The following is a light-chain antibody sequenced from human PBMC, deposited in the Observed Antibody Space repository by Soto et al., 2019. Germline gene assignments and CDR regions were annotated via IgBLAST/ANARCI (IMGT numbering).Light chain of an antibody. J-gene: IGLJ1*01. CDR1: SSDVGGYNY. Sequence: QSVLTQPASVSGSRGQSITISCTGTSSDVGGYNYVSWYQQNPGKAPKLMIFEVSHRPSWVSNRFSGSKSGNTASLTISGLQAEDEADYYCSSYRTSSTNYVFGNGTKVTVX. V-gene: IGLV2-14*01. CDR2: EVS. CDR3: SSYRTSSTNYV.